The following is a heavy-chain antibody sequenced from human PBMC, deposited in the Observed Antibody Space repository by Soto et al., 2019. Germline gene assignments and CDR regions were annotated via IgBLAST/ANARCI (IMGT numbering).Heavy chain of an antibody. CDR1: GFTFSTFD. Sequence: EVQLLESGGGLVQPGGSLRLSCAASGFTFSTFDMTWVRQPPGKGLEWVSLIRGSSGSTYYADSVKGRFTISKDISKNTSYLQMNTLRAGETALCFCVKGAGLDYWGEGNMVTVSS. V-gene: IGHV3-23*01. CDR2: IRGSSGST. J-gene: IGHJ4*02. CDR3: VKGAGLDY.